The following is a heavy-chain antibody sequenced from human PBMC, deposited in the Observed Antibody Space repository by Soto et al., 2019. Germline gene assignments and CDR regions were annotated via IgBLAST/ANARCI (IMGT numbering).Heavy chain of an antibody. CDR3: ARDPPFSGILRGTPLMDV. V-gene: IGHV1-18*04. Sequence: ASAKVSCKASGYSFTTHGISWVRRAPGHGLEWMGWISAYNGDTHYVQRFQGRLTMTTDTSTSTAYMELRSLTSDDTAVYYCARDPPFSGILRGTPLMDVWGQGTTVTVS. CDR1: GYSFTTHG. J-gene: IGHJ6*02. D-gene: IGHD4-17*01. CDR2: ISAYNGDT.